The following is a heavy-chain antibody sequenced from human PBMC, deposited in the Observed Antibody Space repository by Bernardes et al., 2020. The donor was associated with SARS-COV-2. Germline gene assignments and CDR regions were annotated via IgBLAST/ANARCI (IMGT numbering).Heavy chain of an antibody. CDR3: ARESRYSSSSFILDY. Sequence: GGYLSPSGAASGFTLSDYYMNWLRPAPGKGLEWVSYISNGGGRYTNYADSVKGRFTISRDVAKNSLYLQMNSLRAEDTAVYYCARESRYSSSSFILDYWGQGTLVTVSS. D-gene: IGHD6-6*01. CDR2: ISNGGGRYT. V-gene: IGHV3-11*06. J-gene: IGHJ4*02. CDR1: GFTLSDYY.